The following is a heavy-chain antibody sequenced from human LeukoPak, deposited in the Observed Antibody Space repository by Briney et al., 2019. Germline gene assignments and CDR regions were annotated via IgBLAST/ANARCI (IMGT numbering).Heavy chain of an antibody. J-gene: IGHJ4*02. V-gene: IGHV3-21*01. CDR1: GFTFSSYS. Sequence: PGGSLRLSCAASGFTFSSYSMNWVRQAPGKGLEWVSSISSGSSYIYYADSVKGRFTISRDNAKNSLYLQMNSLRAEDTAVYYCARAGPMYYYDSSGYYGSFDYWGQGALVTVSS. D-gene: IGHD3-22*01. CDR3: ARAGPMYYYDSSGYYGSFDY. CDR2: ISSGSSYI.